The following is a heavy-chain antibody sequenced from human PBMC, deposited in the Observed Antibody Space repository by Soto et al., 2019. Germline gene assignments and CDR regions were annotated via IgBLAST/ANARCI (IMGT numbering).Heavy chain of an antibody. V-gene: IGHV3-66*01. Sequence: EERLVESGGGLVQPGASLRLSCAVSGFTVSSNYVNWVRQAPGKGLEWVSLISSGGDTKYADTVKGRFTISRDKSKNTVYLQMNSLRAEDTAVYYCARDPFGGGTPPGYWGQGILVTVSS. CDR2: ISSGGDT. D-gene: IGHD3-3*01. CDR3: ARDPFGGGTPPGY. J-gene: IGHJ4*02. CDR1: GFTVSSNY.